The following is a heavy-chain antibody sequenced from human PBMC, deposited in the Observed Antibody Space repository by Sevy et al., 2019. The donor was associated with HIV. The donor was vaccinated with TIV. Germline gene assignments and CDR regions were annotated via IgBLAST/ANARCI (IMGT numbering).Heavy chain of an antibody. CDR1: GGSISSSSYY. Sequence: SETLSLTCTVSGGSISSSSYYWGWIRQPPGKGLEWIGSIYYSGSTYYNPSLKSRVTISVDTSKNQFSLKLSSVTAADTAVYYCARNPLPSIAVADPKGFDYWGQGTLVTVSS. D-gene: IGHD6-19*01. J-gene: IGHJ4*02. CDR2: IYYSGST. V-gene: IGHV4-39*01. CDR3: ARNPLPSIAVADPKGFDY.